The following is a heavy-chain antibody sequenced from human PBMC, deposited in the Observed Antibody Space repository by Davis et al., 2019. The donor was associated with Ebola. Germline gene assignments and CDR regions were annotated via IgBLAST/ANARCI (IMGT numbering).Heavy chain of an antibody. CDR3: AKDISSSWFVGPAY. J-gene: IGHJ4*02. CDR2: IWYDGSRK. V-gene: IGHV3-33*06. CDR1: GFNFRSYG. D-gene: IGHD6-13*01. Sequence: GGSLRLSCAASGFNFRSYGMHWVRQAPDKGLEWVAVIWYDGSRKYYGDSVKGRFTISRDNSNNLLYLQMNSLRAEDTAVYYCAKDISSSWFVGPAYWGQGTLVTVSS.